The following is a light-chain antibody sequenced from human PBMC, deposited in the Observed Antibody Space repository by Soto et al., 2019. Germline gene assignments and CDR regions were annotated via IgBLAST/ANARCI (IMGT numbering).Light chain of an antibody. J-gene: IGKJ1*01. V-gene: IGKV1-39*01. CDR2: ATS. Sequence: DIQMTQSPSSLFASVGDSVTITCRASQTITTYLNWYRQKPGKAPKLLIYATSSLLSGVPSRFSGTGSGTDFTLTISSLQPEDFAIYYCQQTYRSPRTFGQGTKVEIK. CDR3: QQTYRSPRT. CDR1: QTITTY.